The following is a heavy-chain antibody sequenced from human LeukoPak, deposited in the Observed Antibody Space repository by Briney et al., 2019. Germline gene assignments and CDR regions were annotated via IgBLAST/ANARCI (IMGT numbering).Heavy chain of an antibody. V-gene: IGHV3-21*05. CDR2: ISSSSSYT. Sequence: GRSLRLSCAASGFTFSSYAMHWVRQAPGKGLEWVSYISSSSSYTNYADSVKGRFTISRDNAKNSLYLQMNSLRAEDTAVYFCARGMYYYDSSGYYVGYWGQGTLVTVSS. CDR3: ARGMYYYDSSGYYVGY. D-gene: IGHD3-22*01. CDR1: GFTFSSYA. J-gene: IGHJ4*02.